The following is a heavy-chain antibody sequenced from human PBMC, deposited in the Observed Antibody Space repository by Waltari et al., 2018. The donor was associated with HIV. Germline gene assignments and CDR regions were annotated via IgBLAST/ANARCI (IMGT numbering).Heavy chain of an antibody. CDR2: IYIGVAT. CDR3: ARENVAVAGTGAFDI. D-gene: IGHD6-19*01. Sequence: EVQLVESGGGLIQPGGSLRLSCAASGFTVSSNYMTWVRQAPGRGLEWLEFIYIGVATYYADSVKGRFTISRDKSKNMVFLQMNSLRAEDTAIYYCARENVAVAGTGAFDIWGQGTLVTVS. V-gene: IGHV3-53*01. CDR1: GFTVSSNY. J-gene: IGHJ3*02.